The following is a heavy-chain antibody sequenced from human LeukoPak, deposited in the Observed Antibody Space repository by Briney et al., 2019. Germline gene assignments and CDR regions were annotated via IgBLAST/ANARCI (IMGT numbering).Heavy chain of an antibody. CDR2: IYYSGST. CDR1: GGSISSGGDY. D-gene: IGHD2-15*01. Sequence: SETLSLTCTVSGGSISSGGDYWSWIRQHPGKGLEWIGYIYYSGSTYYNPSLKSRVTISVDTSKNQFSLKLSSVTAADTAVYYCARGSGPNYYYYYYMDVWGKGTTVTVSS. CDR3: ARGSGPNYYYYYYMDV. V-gene: IGHV4-31*03. J-gene: IGHJ6*03.